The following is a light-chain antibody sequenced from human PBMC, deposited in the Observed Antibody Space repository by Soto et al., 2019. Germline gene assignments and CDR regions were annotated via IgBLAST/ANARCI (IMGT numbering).Light chain of an antibody. CDR2: NVS. CDR1: SSDVGGYNY. CDR3: TSSTSGSLYV. Sequence: QSVLTHAASVSGSPGQSITISCTGTSSDVGGYNYVSWYQQFPGKVPKLLIYNVSNRPSGVSNRFSGSKSGNTASLTISGLQAEDEADSFCTSSTSGSLYVFGTVTKLTVL. V-gene: IGLV2-14*01. J-gene: IGLJ1*01.